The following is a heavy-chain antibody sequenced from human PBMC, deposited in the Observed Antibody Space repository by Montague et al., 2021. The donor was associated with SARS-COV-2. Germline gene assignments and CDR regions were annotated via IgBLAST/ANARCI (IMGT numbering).Heavy chain of an antibody. CDR1: GGSFSGDD. V-gene: IGHV4-34*01. Sequence: SETLSLTCSVYGGSFSGDDWSWIRQHPEKSREWFVEINQNGRTNNNPSLKSRVIISVDTSKNQFSLKLSSVTAADTAVYYCARRGSSVWGVTVSAELDYWGQGILVIVSS. D-gene: IGHD3-10*01. CDR3: ARRGSSVWGVTVSAELDY. CDR2: INQNGRT. J-gene: IGHJ4*02.